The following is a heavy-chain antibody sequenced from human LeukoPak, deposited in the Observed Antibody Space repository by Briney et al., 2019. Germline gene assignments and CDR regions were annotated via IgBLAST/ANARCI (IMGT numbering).Heavy chain of an antibody. CDR3: ARHIVVYYDSSGYYLDDAFDI. CDR1: GGSFSGYY. J-gene: IGHJ3*02. Sequence: SETLSLTCAVYGGSFSGYYWSWIRQPPGKGLEWIGYIYYSGSTNYNPSLKSRVTISVDTSKNQFSLKLSSVTAADTAVYYCARHIVVYYDSSGYYLDDAFDIWGQGTMVTVSS. CDR2: IYYSGST. V-gene: IGHV4-59*08. D-gene: IGHD3-22*01.